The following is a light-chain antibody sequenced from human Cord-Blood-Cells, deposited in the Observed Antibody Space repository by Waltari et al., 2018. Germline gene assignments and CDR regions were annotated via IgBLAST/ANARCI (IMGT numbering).Light chain of an antibody. Sequence: ENVLTQSPGTLSLSPGESATLSCRASQSVSSSYLAWYQQKPGQAPRLLIYGASSRATGIPDRFSGSGSGTDFTLTISRLEPEDFAVYYCQQYGSSPTFGQGTKLEIK. V-gene: IGKV3-20*01. CDR2: GAS. CDR3: QQYGSSPT. J-gene: IGKJ2*01. CDR1: QSVSSSY.